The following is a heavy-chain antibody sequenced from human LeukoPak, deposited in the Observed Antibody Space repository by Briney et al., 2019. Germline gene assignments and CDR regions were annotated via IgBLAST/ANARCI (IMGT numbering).Heavy chain of an antibody. J-gene: IGHJ4*02. CDR2: IWYDGSNK. Sequence: QPGGSLRLSCAASGFTFSSYGMHWVRQAPGKGLEWVAVIWYDGSNKYYADSVKGRFTISRDNSRNAVYLQMNSLRAEDTAVYYCARGFGQFSYFYDYWGQGTLVTVSS. CDR3: ARGFGQFSYFYDY. D-gene: IGHD3-10*01. CDR1: GFTFSSYG. V-gene: IGHV3-33*01.